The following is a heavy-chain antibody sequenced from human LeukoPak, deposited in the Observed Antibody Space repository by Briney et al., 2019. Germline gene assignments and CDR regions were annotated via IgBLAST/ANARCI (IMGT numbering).Heavy chain of an antibody. J-gene: IGHJ3*02. CDR3: ARRRIVGGGKAFDI. V-gene: IGHV4-39*01. CDR1: GGSISSSSYY. D-gene: IGHD1-26*01. Sequence: SETLSLTCTVSGGSISSSSYYWGWIRQPPGKGLEWIGSIYYSGSTYYNPSLKSRVTISVDTSKNQFSLKLSSVTAADTAVYYCARRRIVGGGKAFDIWGQGTMVTVSS. CDR2: IYYSGST.